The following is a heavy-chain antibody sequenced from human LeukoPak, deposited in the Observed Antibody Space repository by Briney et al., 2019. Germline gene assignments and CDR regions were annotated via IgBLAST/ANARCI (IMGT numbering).Heavy chain of an antibody. J-gene: IGHJ5*02. V-gene: IGHV1-24*01. CDR3: ATTGPVTVATTGWFDP. Sequence: ASVKVSCKVFGYTLTEISIHWVRQAPGKGLEWMGGFDPEDGETIYAEKFQARVTLTEDTSRDTAYMELSSLRSGDTAVYYCATTGPVTVATTGWFDPWGQGTLVTVSS. CDR1: GYTLTEIS. D-gene: IGHD5-12*01. CDR2: FDPEDGET.